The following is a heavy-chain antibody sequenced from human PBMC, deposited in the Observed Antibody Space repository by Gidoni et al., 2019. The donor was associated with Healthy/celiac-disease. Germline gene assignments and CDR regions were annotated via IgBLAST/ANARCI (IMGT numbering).Heavy chain of an antibody. CDR2: ISGSGGST. CDR3: AKEQSSGSYLRRGWFDP. CDR1: GFTFSSYA. D-gene: IGHD1-26*01. V-gene: IGHV3-23*01. Sequence: EVQLLESGGGLVQPGGSLRLSCAASGFTFSSYAMSGVRQAPGKGLEWVSAISGSGGSTYYADAVKGRFTISRDNSKNTLYLQMNSLRAEDTAVFYCAKEQSSGSYLRRGWFDPWGQGTLVTVSS. J-gene: IGHJ5*02.